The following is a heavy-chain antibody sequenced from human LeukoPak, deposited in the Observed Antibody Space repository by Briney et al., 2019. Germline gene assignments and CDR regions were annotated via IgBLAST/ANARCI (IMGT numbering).Heavy chain of an antibody. V-gene: IGHV4-61*02. Sequence: PSESLSLTCTVSGGSISSSSYYWSWVRQPAGKGLEGIGRIDASGSTNYNPTLKSRVTISVDTSKNQLSLKLTSVTAADTAVYYCAGAPAGSLDGRSPLDYWGQGTLVTVAS. CDR2: IDASGST. J-gene: IGHJ4*02. CDR3: AGAPAGSLDGRSPLDY. CDR1: GGSISSSSYY. D-gene: IGHD2-2*01.